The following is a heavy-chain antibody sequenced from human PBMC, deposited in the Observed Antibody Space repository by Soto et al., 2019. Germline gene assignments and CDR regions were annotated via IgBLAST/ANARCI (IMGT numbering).Heavy chain of an antibody. J-gene: IGHJ4*02. Sequence: ASVKVSCKTSGYNFLNYGMSWVRQAPGQGPEWMGWISVYHGNTIYAQNFQGRVTMTTDTSTSTAYMELTSLRSDDAGVYYCARDHGGAAMALLYWGQGTLVTVSS. V-gene: IGHV1-18*04. CDR2: ISVYHGNT. CDR1: GYNFLNYG. CDR3: ARDHGGAAMALLY. D-gene: IGHD2-2*01.